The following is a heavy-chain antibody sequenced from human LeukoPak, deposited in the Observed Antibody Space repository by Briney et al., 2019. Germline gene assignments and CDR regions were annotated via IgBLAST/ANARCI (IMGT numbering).Heavy chain of an antibody. CDR1: GFSLSSYA. CDR3: ARGLRFLEDGGRP. D-gene: IGHD3-3*01. CDR2: TSSSDDGK. J-gene: IGHJ5*02. V-gene: IGHV3-23*01. Sequence: AGGSLRLSCTVSGFSLSSYAMSWVRRAPGKGLEWVSATSSSDDGKYCADSVRGRFTISRDNSRNTVYLQMNSLRVEDTAVYYCARGLRFLEDGGRPWGQGTLVTVSS.